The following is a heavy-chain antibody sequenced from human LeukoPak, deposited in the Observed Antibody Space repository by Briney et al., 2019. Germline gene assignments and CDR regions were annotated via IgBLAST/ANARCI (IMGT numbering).Heavy chain of an antibody. V-gene: IGHV4-34*01. CDR2: INHSGST. Sequence: SETLSLTCAVYGGSFSGYYWSWIRQPPGKGLEWIGEINHSGSTNYNPSLKSRVTISVDTSKNQFSLKLSSVTAADTAVYYCARLHTVTTWRGWFDSWGQGTLVTVSS. CDR3: ARLHTVTTWRGWFDS. CDR1: GGSFSGYY. D-gene: IGHD4-11*01. J-gene: IGHJ5*01.